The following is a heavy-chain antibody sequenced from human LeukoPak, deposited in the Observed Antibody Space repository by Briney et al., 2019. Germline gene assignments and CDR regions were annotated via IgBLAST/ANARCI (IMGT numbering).Heavy chain of an antibody. CDR2: ISGSGGST. CDR1: GFTFSSYA. CDR3: AKTGPRSGSLYYFDY. D-gene: IGHD1-26*01. Sequence: GGSLRLSCAASGFTFSSYAMSWVRQAPGKGLEWVSAISGSGGSTYYTDSVKGRFIISRDNSKNTLYLQMNSLRAEDTAVYYCAKTGPRSGSLYYFDYWGQGTLSPSPQ. J-gene: IGHJ4*02. V-gene: IGHV3-23*01.